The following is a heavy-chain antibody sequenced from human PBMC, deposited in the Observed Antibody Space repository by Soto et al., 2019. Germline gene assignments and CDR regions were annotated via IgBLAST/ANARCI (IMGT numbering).Heavy chain of an antibody. V-gene: IGHV1-8*01. CDR1: GYTFTSYD. CDR2: MNPNSGNT. J-gene: IGHJ1*01. Sequence: ASVKVSCKASGYTFTSYDINWVRQATGQGLGWMGWMNPNSGNTGYAQKFQGRVTMTRNTSISTAYMELSSLRSEDTAVYYCARGRLRRPWAFQHWGQGTLVTVSS. D-gene: IGHD3-16*01. CDR3: ARGRLRRPWAFQH.